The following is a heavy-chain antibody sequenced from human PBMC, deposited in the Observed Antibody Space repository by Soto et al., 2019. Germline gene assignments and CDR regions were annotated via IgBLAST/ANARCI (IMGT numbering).Heavy chain of an antibody. CDR1: GFTFSRYG. CDR3: GRVCRPTFDNSGYHIGY. Sequence: QVQLVESGGGVVQPGKSLRLSCATSGFTFSRYGMHWVRQAPGKGLEWVALIWNDGSNKDYADSVKGRFTISRDNSKNKLYLQMNSLRAEDTAIYYCGRVCRPTFDNSGYHIGYWGQGSLVTVSS. J-gene: IGHJ4*02. V-gene: IGHV3-33*01. D-gene: IGHD3-22*01. CDR2: IWNDGSNK.